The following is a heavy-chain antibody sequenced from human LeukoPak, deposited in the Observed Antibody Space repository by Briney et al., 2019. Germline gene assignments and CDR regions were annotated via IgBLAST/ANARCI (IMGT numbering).Heavy chain of an antibody. CDR1: GFTFSSYV. D-gene: IGHD2-15*01. V-gene: IGHV4-39*01. CDR3: ASILGYCSGGRCYSSPFDY. CDR2: IYYSGST. Sequence: GSLRLSCAASGFTFSSYVMNWVRQPPGKGLEWIGSIYYSGSTYYNPSLKSRVTISVDTSKNQFSLKLSSVTAADTAVYYCASILGYCSGGRCYSSPFDYWGQGTLVTVSS. J-gene: IGHJ4*02.